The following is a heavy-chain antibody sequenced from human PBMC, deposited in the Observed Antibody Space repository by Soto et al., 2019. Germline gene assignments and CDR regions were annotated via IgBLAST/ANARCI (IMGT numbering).Heavy chain of an antibody. CDR1: GFTFSSYA. CDR3: ARDTPDYDFDY. Sequence: QVQLVESGGGVVQPGRSLRLSCAASGFTFSSYAMHWVRQAPGKGLEWVAVISYDGSNKYYADSVKGRFTISRDNSKNPLYLQMNSLRAEDTAVYYCARDTPDYDFDYWGQGTLVTVSS. D-gene: IGHD4-17*01. CDR2: ISYDGSNK. V-gene: IGHV3-30-3*01. J-gene: IGHJ4*02.